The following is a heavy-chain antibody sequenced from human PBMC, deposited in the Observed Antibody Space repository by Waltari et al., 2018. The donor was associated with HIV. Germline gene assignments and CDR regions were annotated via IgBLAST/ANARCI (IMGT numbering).Heavy chain of an antibody. D-gene: IGHD1-7*01. CDR2: MSWTSGSI. J-gene: IGHJ4*02. Sequence: EVQLVESGGGLVQPGRSPRLSCAASGFTFDDYAMHWVRQAPGKGLEWVSGMSWTSGSIGYANTVKGRFTNSRDNAKNSLYLQMNSLRAEDTALYYCARSKGTWGQGTLVTVSS. CDR1: GFTFDDYA. V-gene: IGHV3-9*01. CDR3: ARSKGT.